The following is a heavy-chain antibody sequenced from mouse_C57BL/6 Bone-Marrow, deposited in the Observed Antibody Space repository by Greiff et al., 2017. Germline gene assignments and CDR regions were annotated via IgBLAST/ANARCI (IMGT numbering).Heavy chain of an antibody. V-gene: IGHV1-55*01. CDR3: ARCGNSSGFAY. Sequence: QVQLQPPGAELVKPGASVKMSCKASGYTFTSYWITWVKQRPGQGLEWIGDIYPGSGSTNYNEKFKSKATLTVDTSYSTAYMQPSSLTSEDSAVYYGARCGNSSGFAYWGQGTLVTVSA. D-gene: IGHD2-1*01. CDR2: IYPGSGST. J-gene: IGHJ3*01. CDR1: GYTFTSYW.